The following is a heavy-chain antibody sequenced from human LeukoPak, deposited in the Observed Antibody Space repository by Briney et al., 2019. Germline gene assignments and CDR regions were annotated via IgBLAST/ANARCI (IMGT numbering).Heavy chain of an antibody. D-gene: IGHD2-15*01. CDR3: ARELGSYCSGGSCYLYNWFDP. CDR1: GGSFSGYY. J-gene: IGHJ5*02. Sequence: SETLSLTCAVYGGSFSGYYWSWIRQPPGKGLEWIGEINHSGSTNYNPSLKSRVTISVDTSKNQFSLKLSSVTAADTAVYYCARELGSYCSGGSCYLYNWFDPWGQGTLVTVSS. V-gene: IGHV4-34*01. CDR2: INHSGST.